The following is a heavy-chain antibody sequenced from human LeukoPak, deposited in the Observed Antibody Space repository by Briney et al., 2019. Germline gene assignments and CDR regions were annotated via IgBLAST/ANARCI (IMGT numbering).Heavy chain of an antibody. V-gene: IGHV1-69*05. CDR1: GGTFSSYA. Sequence: SVKVSCKASGGTFSSYAISWVRQAPGQGLEWIGGIIPIFGTANYAQKFQGRVTITTDESTSTAYMELSSLRSEDTAVYYCARDFRRYCSSTSCPHWFDPWGQGTLVTVSS. D-gene: IGHD2-2*01. CDR2: IIPIFGTA. CDR3: ARDFRRYCSSTSCPHWFDP. J-gene: IGHJ5*02.